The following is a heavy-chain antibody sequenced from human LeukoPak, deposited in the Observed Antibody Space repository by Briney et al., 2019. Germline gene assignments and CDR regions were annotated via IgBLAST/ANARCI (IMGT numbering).Heavy chain of an antibody. Sequence: ASVKVSCKASGGTFSSYAISWVRQAPGQGLEWMGGIIPIFGTANYAQKFQGRVTITADESTSTTYMELSSLRSEDTAAYYCARRGYSYGYGAFDIWGQGTMVTVSS. V-gene: IGHV1-69*13. CDR2: IIPIFGTA. CDR1: GGTFSSYA. D-gene: IGHD5-18*01. CDR3: ARRGYSYGYGAFDI. J-gene: IGHJ3*02.